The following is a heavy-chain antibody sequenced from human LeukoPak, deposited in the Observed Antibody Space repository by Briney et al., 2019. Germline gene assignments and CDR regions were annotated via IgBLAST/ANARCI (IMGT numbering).Heavy chain of an antibody. CDR2: IYYSEST. CDR1: TGSISSGGYY. D-gene: IGHD5-12*01. CDR3: ARVRAPPQWLRHGLGYYYGMDV. Sequence: SETLSLTCTVSTGSISSGGYYWNWTRQHPGRGLEWIAYIYYSESTYYNPSLKTRATISVDTSKNQFSLKLSSVTDADTAVYYCARVRAPPQWLRHGLGYYYGMDVWGQGTTVTVSS. J-gene: IGHJ6*02. V-gene: IGHV4-31*03.